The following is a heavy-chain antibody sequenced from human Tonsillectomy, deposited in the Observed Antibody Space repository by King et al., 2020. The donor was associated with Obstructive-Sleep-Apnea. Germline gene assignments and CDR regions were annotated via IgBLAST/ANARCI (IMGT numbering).Heavy chain of an antibody. J-gene: IGHJ4*02. CDR3: ARDRRWGAAANTWGGYYFDY. V-gene: IGHV4-59*01. CDR1: GGAISSDY. D-gene: IGHD6-13*01. CDR2: IYYSGST. Sequence: HVQLQESGPGLVKPSETLSLTCTVSGGAISSDYWSWIRQPPGNGLDWSGYIYYSGSTKYNLSLKSRVTISLDTSKNQFSLRLTSVHAADTAVYFCARDRRWGAAANTWGGYYFDYWGQGTLVTVSS.